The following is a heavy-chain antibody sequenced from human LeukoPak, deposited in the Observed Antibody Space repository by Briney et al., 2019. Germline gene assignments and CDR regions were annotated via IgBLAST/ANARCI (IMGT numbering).Heavy chain of an antibody. CDR2: ISSSSSYI. D-gene: IGHD7-27*01. V-gene: IGHV3-21*01. J-gene: IGHJ6*03. CDR3: ARETGDYYYYMDV. CDR1: GFTFSSYS. Sequence: GGSLRLSCAATGFTFSSYSMNWVRQAPGKGLEWVSSISSSSSYIYYADSVKGRFTISRDNAKNSLYLQMNSLRAEDTAVYYCARETGDYYYYMDVWSKGTTVTVSS.